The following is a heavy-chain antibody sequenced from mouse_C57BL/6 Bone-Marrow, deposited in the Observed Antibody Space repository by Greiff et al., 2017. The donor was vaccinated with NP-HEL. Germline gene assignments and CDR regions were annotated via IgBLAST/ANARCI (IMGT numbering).Heavy chain of an antibody. J-gene: IGHJ1*03. Sequence: VQRVESGPGLVAPSQSLSITCTVSGFSLTSYGVSWVRQPPGKGLEWLGVIWGDGSTNYHSALISRLSVSKDNSKSQVCFTLNSLQTDDTATYYWAKKGAITTVVATDWYFDVWGTGTTVTVSA. V-gene: IGHV2-3*01. CDR2: IWGDGST. CDR1: GFSLTSYG. CDR3: AKKGAITTVVATDWYFDV. D-gene: IGHD1-1*01.